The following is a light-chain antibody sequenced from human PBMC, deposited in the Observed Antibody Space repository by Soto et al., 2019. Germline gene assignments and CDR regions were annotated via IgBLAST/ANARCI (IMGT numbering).Light chain of an antibody. V-gene: IGKV1-5*03. Sequence: DIQMTQSPSTLSASVGDRVTITCRASQIISRWLAWYQQKPGKAPKLLIYKASTLESEVPSRFSGSGSGTEFTLTINSLQPDDFATYYGQQYDTYWTFGQGTKVEIK. CDR3: QQYDTYWT. CDR1: QIISRW. CDR2: KAS. J-gene: IGKJ1*01.